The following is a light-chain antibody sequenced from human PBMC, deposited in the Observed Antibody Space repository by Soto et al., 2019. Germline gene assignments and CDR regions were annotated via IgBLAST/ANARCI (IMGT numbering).Light chain of an antibody. CDR2: AAS. CDR3: QQLNSYPQ. Sequence: IQLTQSPSSLSASVGDRVTITCRASQGISSYLAWYQQKPGKAPKLLIYAASTLQSGVPSRFSGSGSGTDFTLTISSLQREDFATYYCQQLNSYPQFGQGTKVEIK. CDR1: QGISSY. J-gene: IGKJ1*01. V-gene: IGKV1-9*01.